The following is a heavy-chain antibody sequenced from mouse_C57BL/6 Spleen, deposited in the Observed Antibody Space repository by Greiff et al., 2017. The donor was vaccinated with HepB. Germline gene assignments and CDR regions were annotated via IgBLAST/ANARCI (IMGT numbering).Heavy chain of an antibody. CDR2: IYPSDSET. Sequence: QVQLQQPGAELVRPGSSVKLSCKASGYTFTSCWMDWVKQRPGQGLEWIGNIYPSDSETHYNQKFKDKATLTVDKSSSTAYMQLSSLTSEDSAVYYCARGITTVVAEAYWGQGTLVTVSA. D-gene: IGHD1-1*01. CDR3: ARGITTVVAEAY. J-gene: IGHJ3*01. V-gene: IGHV1-61*01. CDR1: GYTFTSCW.